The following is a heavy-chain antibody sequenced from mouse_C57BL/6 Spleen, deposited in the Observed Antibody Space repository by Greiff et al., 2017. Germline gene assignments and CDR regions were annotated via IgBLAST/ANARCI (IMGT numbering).Heavy chain of an antibody. Sequence: EVQRVESGAELVRPGASVKLSCTASGFNIKDYYMHWVKQRPEQGLEWIGRIDPEDGDTEYAPKFQGKATMTADTSSNTAYLQLSSLTSEDTAVYYCTSSYYYGSSPYAMDYWGQGTSVTVSS. CDR3: TSSYYYGSSPYAMDY. CDR1: GFNIKDYY. CDR2: IDPEDGDT. D-gene: IGHD1-1*01. V-gene: IGHV14-1*01. J-gene: IGHJ4*01.